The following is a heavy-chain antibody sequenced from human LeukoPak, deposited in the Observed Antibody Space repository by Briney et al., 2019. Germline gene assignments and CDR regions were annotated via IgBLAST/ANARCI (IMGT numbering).Heavy chain of an antibody. V-gene: IGHV1-18*01. D-gene: IGHD6-6*01. CDR3: ARDLIAVRPGWFDP. CDR2: ISAYNGNT. J-gene: IGHJ5*02. Sequence: ASVKVSCKASGYTFTTYGISWVRLAPGQGLEWMGWISAYNGNTNYAQQFQGRVTMTTDTSMSTAYMELRSLRSDDTAVYYCARDLIAVRPGWFDPWGQGSLVIVSS. CDR1: GYTFTTYG.